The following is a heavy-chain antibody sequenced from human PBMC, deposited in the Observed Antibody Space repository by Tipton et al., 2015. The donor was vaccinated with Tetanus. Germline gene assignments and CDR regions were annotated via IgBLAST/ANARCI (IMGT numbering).Heavy chain of an antibody. CDR2: SSSRGTTT. V-gene: IGHV3-11*01. CDR3: ARHFGEMLYAPFRFDP. Sequence: YLRLSCAASGFALGDYYMSWIRQAPGKGLEWISYSSSRGTTTYYTDSVRGRFTISRDNAKNSLYLLLNSLRADDTAVYYCARHFGEMLYAPFRFDPWGQGTLVTVSS. J-gene: IGHJ5*02. CDR1: GFALGDYY. D-gene: IGHD3-3*01.